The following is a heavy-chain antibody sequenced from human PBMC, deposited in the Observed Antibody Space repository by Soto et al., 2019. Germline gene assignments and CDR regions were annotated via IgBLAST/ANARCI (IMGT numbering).Heavy chain of an antibody. CDR1: GGSISSGGYS. CDR3: ARHIAAAAHEDY. CDR2: IYHSGST. Sequence: SETLSLTCAVSGGSISSGGYSWSWIRQPPGKGLEWIGYIYHSGSTYYNPSLKSRVTISVDTSKNQFSLKLSSVTAADTAVYYCARHIAAAAHEDYWGQGTLVTVSS. D-gene: IGHD6-13*01. J-gene: IGHJ4*02. V-gene: IGHV4-30-2*01.